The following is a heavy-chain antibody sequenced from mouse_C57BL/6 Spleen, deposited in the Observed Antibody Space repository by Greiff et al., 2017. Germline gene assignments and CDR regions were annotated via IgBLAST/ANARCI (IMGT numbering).Heavy chain of an antibody. CDR1: GYTFTSYW. V-gene: IGHV1-52*01. J-gene: IGHJ4*01. CDR3: SRSGILTTGAMDY. D-gene: IGHD2-12*01. CDR2: IDPSDSET. Sequence: QVQLQQPGAELVRPGSSVKLSCKASGYTFTSYWMHWVKQRPIQGLEWIGNIDPSDSETHYNQKFKDKATLTVDKSSSTAYMQLIRLTSVDSAVYYCSRSGILTTGAMDYYGPGTSLTVSS.